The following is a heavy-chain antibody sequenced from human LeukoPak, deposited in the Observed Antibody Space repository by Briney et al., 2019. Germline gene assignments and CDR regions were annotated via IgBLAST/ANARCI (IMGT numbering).Heavy chain of an antibody. J-gene: IGHJ4*02. D-gene: IGHD2-2*02. CDR1: GFTFSSYA. CDR2: ISYDGNNK. V-gene: IGHV3-30*04. Sequence: GGSLRLSCAASGFTFSSYAMHWVRQAPGKGLEWVAVISYDGNNKYYADSVKGRFTISRENSKNTLYLQMNSLRAEDTAVYYCARGIAGYCSSTSCYRGVTDWGQGTLVTVSS. CDR3: ARGIAGYCSSTSCYRGVTD.